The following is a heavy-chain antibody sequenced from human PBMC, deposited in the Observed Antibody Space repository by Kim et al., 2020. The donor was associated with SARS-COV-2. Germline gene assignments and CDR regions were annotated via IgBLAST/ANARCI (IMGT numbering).Heavy chain of an antibody. V-gene: IGHV1-18*01. CDR3: AREQWELLEN. Sequence: NTNYAQKLQGRVTMTTDTSTSTAYMELRSLRSDDTAVYYCAREQWELLENWGQGTLVTVSS. D-gene: IGHD1-26*01. J-gene: IGHJ4*02. CDR2: NT.